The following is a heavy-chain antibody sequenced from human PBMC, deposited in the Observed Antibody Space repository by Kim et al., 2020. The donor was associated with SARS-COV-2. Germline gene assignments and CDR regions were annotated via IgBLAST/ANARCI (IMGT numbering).Heavy chain of an antibody. CDR2: INHSGST. CDR1: GGSFSGYY. V-gene: IGHV4-34*01. J-gene: IGHJ4*02. CDR3: ARVGLGEGSSWYYFDY. D-gene: IGHD6-13*01. Sequence: SETLSLTCAVYGGSFSGYYWSWIRQPPGKGLEWIGEINHSGSTNYNPSLKSRVTISVDTSKNQFSLKLSSVTAADTAVYYCARVGLGEGSSWYYFDYWGQGTLVTVSS.